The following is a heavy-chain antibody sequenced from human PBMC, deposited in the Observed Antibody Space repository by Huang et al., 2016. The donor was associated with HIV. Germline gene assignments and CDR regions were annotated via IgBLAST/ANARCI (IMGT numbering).Heavy chain of an antibody. Sequence: EVQLMESGGGLVQPGGSLRLSCAASGFTFSTYNMNWVRQAPGKGLEWVSYSTSSSGSISYADSVKGRFTISRDNAKNSLYLQMNSLRAEDTAVYYCARFGSYYYGSGSYLDAFDIWGQGTMVTVSS. J-gene: IGHJ3*02. CDR2: STSSSGSI. D-gene: IGHD3-10*01. CDR1: GFTFSTYN. V-gene: IGHV3-48*01. CDR3: ARFGSYYYGSGSYLDAFDI.